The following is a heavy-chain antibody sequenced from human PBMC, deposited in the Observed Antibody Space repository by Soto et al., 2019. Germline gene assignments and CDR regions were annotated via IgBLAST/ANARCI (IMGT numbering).Heavy chain of an antibody. D-gene: IGHD3-16*01. CDR1: GFTLSDHY. J-gene: IGHJ4*01. CDR3: ATPRPGSHGYSF. CDR2: SRDKAQGYST. V-gene: IGHV3-72*01. Sequence: GGSLRLSCVGSGFTLSDHYIDWVRQAPGKGLEWVGRSRDKAQGYSTAYAASVKGRLTTSRDESKNSVYLQMHALRTEDTAFYYCATPRPGSHGYSFWGHGALVTVSS.